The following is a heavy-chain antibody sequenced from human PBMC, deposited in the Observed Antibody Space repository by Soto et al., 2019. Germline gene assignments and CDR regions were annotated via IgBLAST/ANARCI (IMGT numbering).Heavy chain of an antibody. CDR3: ARDQKAEQQLVRSYYYGMDV. V-gene: IGHV1-69*06. D-gene: IGHD6-13*01. CDR2: IIPIFGTA. CDR1: GGTFSSYA. Sequence: VASVKVSCKASGGTFSSYAISWVRQAPGQGLEWMGGIIPIFGTANYAQKFQGRVTITADKSTSTAYMELSSLRSEDTAVYYCARDQKAEQQLVRSYYYGMDVWGQGTTVTVSS. J-gene: IGHJ6*02.